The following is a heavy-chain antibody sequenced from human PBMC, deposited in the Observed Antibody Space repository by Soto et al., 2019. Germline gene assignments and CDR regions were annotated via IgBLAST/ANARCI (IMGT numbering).Heavy chain of an antibody. V-gene: IGHV1-18*01. CDR3: ARGNYGSGSYFGGSRYYFDY. CDR1: GYTFTSYG. J-gene: IGHJ4*02. D-gene: IGHD3-10*01. CDR2: ISAYNGNT. Sequence: ASVKVSCKASGYTFTSYGISWVRQAPGQGLEWMGWISAYNGNTNYAQKLQGRVTMTTDTSTSTAYMELRSLRSDDTAVYYCARGNYGSGSYFGGSRYYFDYWGQGTLVTVSS.